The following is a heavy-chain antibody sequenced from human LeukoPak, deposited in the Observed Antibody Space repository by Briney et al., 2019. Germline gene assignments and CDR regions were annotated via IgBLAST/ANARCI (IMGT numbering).Heavy chain of an antibody. CDR3: AKDSHRFGDYGDY. J-gene: IGHJ4*02. Sequence: PGGSLRLSCAASGFIFSNYGMHWVRQAPGKGLEWVAGIWYDGYNKFYADSAKGRFTISRDNSKNTLYLQMSSLRAEDTAVYYCAKDSHRFGDYGDYWGQGTLVTVSS. CDR1: GFIFSNYG. V-gene: IGHV3-30*02. CDR2: IWYDGYNK. D-gene: IGHD3-10*01.